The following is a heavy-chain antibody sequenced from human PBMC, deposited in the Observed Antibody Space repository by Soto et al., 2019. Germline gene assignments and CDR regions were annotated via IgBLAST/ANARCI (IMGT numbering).Heavy chain of an antibody. CDR1: GCSITSYY. CDR2: IYYSGST. V-gene: IGHV4-59*13. J-gene: IGHJ5*02. D-gene: IGHD5-12*01. Sequence: ASGTPFPTRPVSGCSITSYYWGWVRQPPGKGLEWIGYIYYSGSTNYNPSLKSRVTISVDTSKNQFSLKLSSVTAADTAVYYCARGGRSGYDDNWFDPWGQGTLVTVSS. CDR3: ARGGRSGYDDNWFDP.